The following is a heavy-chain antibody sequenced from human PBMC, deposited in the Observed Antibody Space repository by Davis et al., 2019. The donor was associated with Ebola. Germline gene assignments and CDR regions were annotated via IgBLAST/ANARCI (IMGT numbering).Heavy chain of an antibody. CDR3: TRHRRLQHPWSRDPNRYHYYGMDV. V-gene: IGHV4-59*01. CDR2: ISYSGST. Sequence: MPSETLSLTCTVSGGSISTYHWSWIRHPPGKGLEWIGYISYSGSTNYNPSLKSRVTMSVDTSKNQFSLKFTSVTAADTAIYYCTRHRRLQHPWSRDPNRYHYYGMDVWGKGTTVTVSS. CDR1: GGSISTYH. J-gene: IGHJ6*04. D-gene: IGHD5-18*01.